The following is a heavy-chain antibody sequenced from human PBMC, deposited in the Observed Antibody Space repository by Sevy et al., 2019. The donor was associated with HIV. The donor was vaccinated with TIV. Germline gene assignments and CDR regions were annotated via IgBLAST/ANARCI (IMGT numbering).Heavy chain of an antibody. CDR1: GGSISSYY. D-gene: IGHD5-18*01. CDR2: IYNSGST. J-gene: IGHJ6*02. Sequence: SETLSLTCTVSGGSISSYYRSWIRQPPGKGLEWIGYIYNSGSTNYNPSLKSRVTISVDTSKNQCSLNLTSVTAADTAVYYCARHGTGFRYGHHYDMDVWGQGTTVTVSS. CDR3: ARHGTGFRYGHHYDMDV. V-gene: IGHV4-59*08.